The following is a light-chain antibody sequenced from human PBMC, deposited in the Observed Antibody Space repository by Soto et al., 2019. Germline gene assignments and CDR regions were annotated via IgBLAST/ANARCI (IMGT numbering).Light chain of an antibody. Sequence: QSALTQPRSVSGSPGQSVTISCTGTRNDASGSKYVSWYQQYPGQAPKLVIFDVSERPSGVPDRFSGSKSGNSASLIISGLQAEDEADYYCCSYSGSYVFGTGTKVTVL. J-gene: IGLJ1*01. V-gene: IGLV2-11*01. CDR3: CSYSGSYV. CDR1: RNDASGSKY. CDR2: DVS.